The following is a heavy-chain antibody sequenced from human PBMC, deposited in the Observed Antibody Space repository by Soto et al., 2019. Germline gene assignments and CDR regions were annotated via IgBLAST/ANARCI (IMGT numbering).Heavy chain of an antibody. V-gene: IGHV4-39*01. CDR2: IYYSGTT. J-gene: IGHJ5*01. CDR1: GGSISSRSYY. CDR3: ARQNGSFRSWFDS. D-gene: IGHD3-10*01. Sequence: TLSLTCTVSGGSISSRSYYWGWIRQPPGKGLEWIGGIYYSGTTFYSPSLKSRVIISVDTSKNQFSLKLTSVTAADTAMYYCARQNGSFRSWFDSWGQGTLVTVSS.